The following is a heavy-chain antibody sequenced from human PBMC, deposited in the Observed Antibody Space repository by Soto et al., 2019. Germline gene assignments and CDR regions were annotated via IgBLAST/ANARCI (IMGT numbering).Heavy chain of an antibody. Sequence: QITLKESGPTLVKPTQTLTLTCTFSGFSPTTDRVGVGWIRQPPGEALEWLAVIYWDDSKTYRPSLESRLTITKDTSKTQVALTMTNMDSLDTATYYCAHAYGGRSLYWGQGTLVTVSS. D-gene: IGHD1-26*01. CDR2: IYWDDSK. CDR3: AHAYGGRSLY. V-gene: IGHV2-5*02. CDR1: GFSPTTDRVG. J-gene: IGHJ4*02.